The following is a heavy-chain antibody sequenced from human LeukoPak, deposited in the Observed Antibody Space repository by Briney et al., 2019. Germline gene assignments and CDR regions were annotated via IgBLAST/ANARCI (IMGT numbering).Heavy chain of an antibody. Sequence: GGSLRLSCAASGFTLSNYGMHWVRQAPGKGLEWVAVISYDGSNKYYADSVKGRFTISRDNSKNTLYLQMNSLRAEDTAVYYCAKDYYGGDGFFDYWGQGTLVTVSS. V-gene: IGHV3-30*18. D-gene: IGHD4-23*01. J-gene: IGHJ4*02. CDR2: ISYDGSNK. CDR1: GFTLSNYG. CDR3: AKDYYGGDGFFDY.